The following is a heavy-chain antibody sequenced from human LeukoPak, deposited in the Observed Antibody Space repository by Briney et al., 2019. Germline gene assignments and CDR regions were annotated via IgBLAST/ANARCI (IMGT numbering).Heavy chain of an antibody. J-gene: IGHJ6*02. CDR1: GGSISSYH. V-gene: IGHV4-4*07. CDR3: AREDPQTTVPEGLDV. CDR2: IYTSGST. Sequence: PSETLSLTCTVSGGSISSYHWSWIRQPAGKGLEWIGRIYTSGSTNYNPSLKSRVTMSVDTSKNQFSLKLSSVTAADTAVYYCAREDPQTTVPEGLDVWGQGTTVTVSS. D-gene: IGHD4-17*01.